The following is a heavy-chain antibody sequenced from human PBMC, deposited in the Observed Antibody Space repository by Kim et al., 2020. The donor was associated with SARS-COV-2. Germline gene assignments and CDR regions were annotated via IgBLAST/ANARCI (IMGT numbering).Heavy chain of an antibody. J-gene: IGHJ2*01. CDR1: GFMFPDHA. D-gene: IGHD3-22*01. CDR3: AKGMTYYFDRSGHYGGSWYFDL. V-gene: IGHV3-9*01. Sequence: GGSLRLSCAASGFMFPDHAMHWVRQTPGKGLEWVSGINWNSGNIGYADSVKGRFTISRDNAKNSLYLQMNSLRPEDTALYYCAKGMTYYFDRSGHYGGSWYFDLWGRGTLVTVSS. CDR2: INWNSGNI.